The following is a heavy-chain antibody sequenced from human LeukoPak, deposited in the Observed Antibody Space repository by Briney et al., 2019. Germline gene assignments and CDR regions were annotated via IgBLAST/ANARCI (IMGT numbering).Heavy chain of an antibody. J-gene: IGHJ4*02. CDR3: ARKPYQLLSFDY. CDR2: IWYDGSNK. V-gene: IGHV3-33*01. Sequence: GRSLRLSCAASGFTFSSYGMHWVRQAPGKGLEWVAAIWYDGSNKYYADSVKGRFTISRDNSKNTLYLQMNSLGAEDTAVYYCARKPYQLLSFDYWGQGTLVTVSS. D-gene: IGHD2-2*01. CDR1: GFTFSSYG.